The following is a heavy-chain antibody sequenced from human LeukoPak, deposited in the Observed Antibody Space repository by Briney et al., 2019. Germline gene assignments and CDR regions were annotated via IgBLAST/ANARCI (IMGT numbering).Heavy chain of an antibody. D-gene: IGHD3-16*01. Sequence: SETLSLTCTVSGGSISSSSYYWGWIRQPPGKGLEWIGNIYYSGTTYYNPSLKSRLTISVSTSKTQFSLKLSSVTAADTAEYYCARETSQKGAHYMDVWGKGTTVTISS. CDR3: ARETSQKGAHYMDV. CDR2: IYYSGTT. CDR1: GGSISSSSYY. J-gene: IGHJ6*03. V-gene: IGHV4-39*07.